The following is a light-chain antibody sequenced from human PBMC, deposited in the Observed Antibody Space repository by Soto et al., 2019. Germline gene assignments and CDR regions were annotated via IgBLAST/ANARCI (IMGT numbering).Light chain of an antibody. CDR1: QSVSTY. CDR3: QQRSNWPRIT. J-gene: IGKJ5*01. V-gene: IGKV3-11*01. Sequence: EIVLTQSPATLSLSPGERATLSCRASQSVSTYLAWYQQKSGQAPRLLLYEASNRAPGIPARFSGSGSWTDFTLPISSLEPEDFAVYYCQQRSNWPRITFGQGTRLEIK. CDR2: EAS.